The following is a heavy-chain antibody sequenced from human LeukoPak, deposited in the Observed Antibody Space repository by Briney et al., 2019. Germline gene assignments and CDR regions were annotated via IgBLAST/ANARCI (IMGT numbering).Heavy chain of an antibody. D-gene: IGHD3-10*01. CDR3: ARERGFYGSGSRKGDYYYYYYMDV. Sequence: SETLSLTCTVSGGSISSYYWSWIRQPAGKGLEWIGRIYTSGSTNYNPSLKSRVTISVDTSKNQFSLKLSSVTAADTAVYYCARERGFYGSGSRKGDYYYYYYMDVWGKGTTVTISS. CDR2: IYTSGST. J-gene: IGHJ6*03. V-gene: IGHV4-4*07. CDR1: GGSISSYY.